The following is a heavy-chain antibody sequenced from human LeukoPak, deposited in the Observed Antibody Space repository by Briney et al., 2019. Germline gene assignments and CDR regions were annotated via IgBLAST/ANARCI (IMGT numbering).Heavy chain of an antibody. D-gene: IGHD3-10*01. CDR1: GGSISCVLYH. CDR2: VYYTGST. J-gene: IGHJ5*02. CDR3: ARVKVRGVTPNWFDP. V-gene: IGHV4-39*07. Sequence: SETLSLTCTVSGGSISCVLYHWGWIRQPPGTNLEWLGSVYYTGSTHNNPSLKSRVTISVDTSKNQFSLKLSSVTAADTAVYYCARVKVRGVTPNWFDPWGQGTLVTVSS.